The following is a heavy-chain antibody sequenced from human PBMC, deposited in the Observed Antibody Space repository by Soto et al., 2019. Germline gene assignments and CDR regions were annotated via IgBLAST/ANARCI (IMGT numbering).Heavy chain of an antibody. Sequence: QVQLQESGPGLVKPSETLSLTCTVSGGSVSSGSYYWSWIRQPPGKGLEWIGYIYYSGSTNYNPSIKRRVTISVDTSKNPFSLKLSSVTAADTAVYYCAREGNSGPYYSYGMDVWGQGTTVTVSS. D-gene: IGHD4-4*01. CDR3: AREGNSGPYYSYGMDV. CDR2: IYYSGST. J-gene: IGHJ6*02. V-gene: IGHV4-61*01. CDR1: GGSVSSGSYY.